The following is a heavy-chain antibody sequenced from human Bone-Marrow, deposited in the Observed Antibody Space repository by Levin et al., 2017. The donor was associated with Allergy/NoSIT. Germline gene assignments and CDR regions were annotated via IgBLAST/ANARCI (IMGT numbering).Heavy chain of an antibody. V-gene: IGHV3-74*01. D-gene: IGHD1-26*01. CDR1: GFTFSRNW. CDR2: INVDGSYT. CDR3: AGDIGRGNFYAY. Sequence: SCAASGFTFSRNWMHWVRQAPGKGLVWVSHINVDGSYTNYADSVKGRFTISRDNAKNILYLQLNSLGAEDSAVYYCAGDIGRGNFYAYWGRGSLVAVSS. J-gene: IGHJ4*02.